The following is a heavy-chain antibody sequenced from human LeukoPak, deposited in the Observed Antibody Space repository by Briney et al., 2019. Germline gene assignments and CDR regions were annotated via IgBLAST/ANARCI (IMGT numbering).Heavy chain of an antibody. Sequence: GASVKVSCKASGYTFTSYDINWVRQATGQGLEWMGWMNPNSGNTGYAQKFQGRVTMTRNTSISTAYMELSSLRSEDTAVYYCARGPYHYCSSTSCYFINYMDVWGKGTTVTISS. CDR1: GYTFTSYD. J-gene: IGHJ6*03. D-gene: IGHD2-2*01. CDR3: ARGPYHYCSSTSCYFINYMDV. V-gene: IGHV1-8*01. CDR2: MNPNSGNT.